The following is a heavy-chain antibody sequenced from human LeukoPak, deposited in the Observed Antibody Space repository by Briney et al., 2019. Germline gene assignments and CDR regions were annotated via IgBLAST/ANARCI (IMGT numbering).Heavy chain of an antibody. CDR2: INHSGST. CDR3: ARGTLYNWKRGDLDH. CDR1: GGSFRGYY. D-gene: IGHD1-20*01. Sequence: SETLSLTCAVYGGSFRGYYWSWIRQPPGKGLEWIGEINHSGSTNYNPSLKSRVTISVDTSKNQFSLKLSSVTAADTAVYYCARGTLYNWKRGDLDHWGQGTLVPVSS. J-gene: IGHJ4*02. V-gene: IGHV4-34*01.